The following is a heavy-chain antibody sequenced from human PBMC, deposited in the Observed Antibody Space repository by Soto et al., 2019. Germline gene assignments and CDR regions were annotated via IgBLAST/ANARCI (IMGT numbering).Heavy chain of an antibody. Sequence: PGGSLRLSCAASGFTFSSYSMNWVRQAPGKGLEWVSSISSSSSYIYYADSVKGRFAISRDNAKNSLYLQMNSLRAEDTAVYYCASQYGSGSLYLRSYYYGMDVWGQGTTVTVSS. CDR2: ISSSSSYI. J-gene: IGHJ6*02. V-gene: IGHV3-21*01. CDR1: GFTFSSYS. D-gene: IGHD3-10*01. CDR3: ASQYGSGSLYLRSYYYGMDV.